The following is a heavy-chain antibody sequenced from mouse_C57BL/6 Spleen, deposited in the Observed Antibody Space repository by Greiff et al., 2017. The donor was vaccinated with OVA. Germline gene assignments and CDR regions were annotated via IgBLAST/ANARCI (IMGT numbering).Heavy chain of an antibody. Sequence: EVHLVESGGGLVQPGGSLSLSCAASGFTFTDYYMSWVRQPPGKGLEWLGFIRNKANGYTTEYSASVKGRLTISRDNSQSIPYLQMNALRAEDSATYYCARYLAYNSNYYAMDYWGQGTSVTVSS. CDR2: IRNKANGYTT. V-gene: IGHV7-3*01. J-gene: IGHJ4*01. D-gene: IGHD2-5*01. CDR3: ARYLAYNSNYYAMDY. CDR1: GFTFTDYY.